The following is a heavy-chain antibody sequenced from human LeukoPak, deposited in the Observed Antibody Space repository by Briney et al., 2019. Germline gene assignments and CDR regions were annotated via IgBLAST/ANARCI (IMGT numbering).Heavy chain of an antibody. J-gene: IGHJ4*02. CDR2: IYSGGST. D-gene: IGHD1-26*01. CDR3: ARAPSYSGSYLGL. V-gene: IGHV3-53*01. Sequence: PGGSLRLSCAASGFTVSSNYMSWVRQAPGKGLEWVSVIYSGGSTYYADSVKGRFTISRDNSKNTLYLQMNSLRAEDTAVYYCARAPSYSGSYLGLWGQGTLVTVSS. CDR1: GFTVSSNY.